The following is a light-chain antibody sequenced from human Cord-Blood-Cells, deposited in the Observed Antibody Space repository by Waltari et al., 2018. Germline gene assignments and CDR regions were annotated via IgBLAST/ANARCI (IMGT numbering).Light chain of an antibody. CDR1: RSNSGNNY. CDR2: DNN. Sequence: SVLPQPPSASAAPGQTVPFACPGSRSNSGNNYVSWYQQLPGPAPKTLLYDNNKRPSGIPERFSGSKSGTSATLGITGLQTGDEADYYCGTWDSSLSAGVFGGGTKLTVL. V-gene: IGLV1-51*01. J-gene: IGLJ3*02. CDR3: GTWDSSLSAGV.